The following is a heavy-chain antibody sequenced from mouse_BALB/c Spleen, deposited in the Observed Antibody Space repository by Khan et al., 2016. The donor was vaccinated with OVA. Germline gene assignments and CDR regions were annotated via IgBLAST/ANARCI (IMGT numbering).Heavy chain of an antibody. V-gene: IGHV1-4*01. D-gene: IGHD2-14*01. CDR3: ARDGADHRNDGRFAY. CDR1: GYTFTSYT. CDR2: INPSNGYT. J-gene: IGHJ3*01. Sequence: QVQLKQSGAELARPGASVKMSCKASGYTFTSYTIHWIKERPGQGLEWIGNINPSNGYTNYNQKFKDKATLTTDKSSTTAYLQLSSLTSDDSAVSNRARDGADHRNDGRFAYWGQGTLVTVSA.